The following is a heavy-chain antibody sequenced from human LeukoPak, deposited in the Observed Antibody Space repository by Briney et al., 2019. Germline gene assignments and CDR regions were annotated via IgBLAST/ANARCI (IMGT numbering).Heavy chain of an antibody. CDR3: ARRGDSRGYYDAFDI. D-gene: IGHD3-22*01. J-gene: IGHJ3*02. Sequence: GGSLRLSCTASGFTFSSYNMHWVRQPTGKGLEWVSAVGTAGDTYYPGSVKGRFTISRENAKNSLYLQMNSLRAGDTAAYYCARRGDSRGYYDAFDIWGQGTMVTVSS. V-gene: IGHV3-13*01. CDR1: GFTFSSYN. CDR2: VGTAGDT.